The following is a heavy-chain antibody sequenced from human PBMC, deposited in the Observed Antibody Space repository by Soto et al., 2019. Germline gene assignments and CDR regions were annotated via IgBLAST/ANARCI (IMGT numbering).Heavy chain of an antibody. V-gene: IGHV3-48*02. CDR1: GFTFSSYS. J-gene: IGHJ6*02. CDR3: ARTGVPAAKRDYYYYGMDV. CDR2: ISSSSSTI. D-gene: IGHD2-2*01. Sequence: LRLSCAASGFTFSSYSMNWVRQAPGKGLEWVSYISSSSSTIYYADSVKGRFTISRDNAKNSLYLQMNSLRDEDTAVYYCARTGVPAAKRDYYYYGMDVWGQGTTVTVSS.